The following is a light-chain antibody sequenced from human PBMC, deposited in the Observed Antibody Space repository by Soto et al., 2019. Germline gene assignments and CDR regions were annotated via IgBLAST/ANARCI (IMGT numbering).Light chain of an antibody. Sequence: ALTQPASVSGSPGQSITISCTGTSIDVGGYNYVSWYQQHPGKAPKLMIYDVSNRPSGVSNRFAGSKSGNTASLTISGLQAEDEADYYCSSYTSSSTLVFGGGTKLTVL. V-gene: IGLV2-14*01. CDR1: SIDVGGYNY. CDR2: DVS. CDR3: SSYTSSSTLV. J-gene: IGLJ2*01.